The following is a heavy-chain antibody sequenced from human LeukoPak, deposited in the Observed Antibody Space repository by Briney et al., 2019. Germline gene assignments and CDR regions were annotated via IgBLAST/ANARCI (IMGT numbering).Heavy chain of an antibody. CDR1: GFTFSSYA. D-gene: IGHD2-15*01. V-gene: IGHV3-23*01. CDR2: ISDTGNT. Sequence: GGSLRLSCAASGFTFSSYAMSWVRQAPGKGLEWVSAISDTGNTYHADSVKGRFTISRDSSKNTLFLQMNRLRPEDAAVYYCAKAPVTTCRGAFCYPFDYWGLGTLATVSS. CDR3: AKAPVTTCRGAFCYPFDY. J-gene: IGHJ4*02.